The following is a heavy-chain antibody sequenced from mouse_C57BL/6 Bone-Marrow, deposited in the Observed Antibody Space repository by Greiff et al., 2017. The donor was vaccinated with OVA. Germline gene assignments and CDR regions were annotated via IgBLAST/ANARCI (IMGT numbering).Heavy chain of an antibody. V-gene: IGHV1-81*01. J-gene: IGHJ3*01. CDR2: IYPRSGNT. CDR3: ARSGIIFAY. CDR1: GYTFTSYG. D-gene: IGHD1-2*01. Sequence: VKLQESGAELARPGASVKLSCKASGYTFTSYGISWVKQRTGPGLEWIGEIYPRSGNTYYNEKFKGKATLTADKSSSTADMELRSRTSEDSAVYFCARSGIIFAYWGQGTLVTVSA.